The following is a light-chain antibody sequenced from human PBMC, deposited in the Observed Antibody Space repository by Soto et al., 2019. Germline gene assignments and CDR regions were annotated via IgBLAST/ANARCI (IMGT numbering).Light chain of an antibody. Sequence: DIQMTQSPSTLSASVGDRVTITCRASQSISSWLAWYQQKPGKAPKLLIYDASSLQSGVPSRFSGSGSGKEFTLTIDSLQPDDFATYYCQQYNSYSLWTFGQGTKVEIK. CDR1: QSISSW. J-gene: IGKJ1*01. CDR3: QQYNSYSLWT. CDR2: DAS. V-gene: IGKV1-5*01.